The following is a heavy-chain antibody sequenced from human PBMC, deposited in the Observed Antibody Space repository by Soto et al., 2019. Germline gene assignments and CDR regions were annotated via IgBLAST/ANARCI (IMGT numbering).Heavy chain of an antibody. CDR3: ARLGIAAAGTRDWFDP. CDR1: CGSISIHY. CDR2: IYYSGST. V-gene: IGHV4-59*08. J-gene: IGHJ5*02. D-gene: IGHD6-13*01. Sequence: SYTVSVSCSVACGSISIHYWSWIRQLPRKGLEWIGYIYYSGSTNYNPSLKSRVTISVDTSKNQFSLKLSSVTGADTAVYYCARLGIAAAGTRDWFDPWGQGTLVTVS.